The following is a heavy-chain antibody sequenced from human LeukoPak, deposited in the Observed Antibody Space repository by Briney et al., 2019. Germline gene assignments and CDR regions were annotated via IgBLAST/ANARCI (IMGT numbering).Heavy chain of an antibody. D-gene: IGHD6-19*01. Sequence: GGSLRLSCVVSGFTVSTNYMSWVRQAPGKGLEWVSLIYSGGSTYYADSVKGRFTISRDNSKNTLYLQMNSLRAEDTAVYYCARAVAVAGTGGFYWGQGTLVTVSS. J-gene: IGHJ4*02. CDR3: ARAVAVAGTGGFY. CDR2: IYSGGST. CDR1: GFTVSTNY. V-gene: IGHV3-53*01.